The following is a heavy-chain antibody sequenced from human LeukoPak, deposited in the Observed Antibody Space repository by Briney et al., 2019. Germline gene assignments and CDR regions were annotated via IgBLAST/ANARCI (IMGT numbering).Heavy chain of an antibody. CDR2: INAYNGNT. V-gene: IGHV1-18*04. CDR3: ARAGYCSGAACYAEGIDY. D-gene: IGHD2-2*01. Sequence: GASVKVPCKASGYTFTGNGITWVRQAPRQGLEWMGWINAYNGNTVYAQMFEGRVTLITDTSTTTAYMELTNLRSDDTAIYYCARAGYCSGAACYAEGIDYWGQGTLVTVSS. J-gene: IGHJ4*02. CDR1: GYTFTGNG.